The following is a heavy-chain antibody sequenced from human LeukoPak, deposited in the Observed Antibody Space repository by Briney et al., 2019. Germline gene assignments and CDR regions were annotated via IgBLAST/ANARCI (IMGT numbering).Heavy chain of an antibody. CDR2: INHSGST. CDR3: ATPIATGYSSSWSSY. CDR1: GGSFSGYY. J-gene: IGHJ4*02. D-gene: IGHD6-13*01. V-gene: IGHV4-34*01. Sequence: SETLSLTCAVYGGSFSGYYWSWIRQPPGKGLEWIGEINHSGSTNYNPSLKSRVTISVDTSKNQSSLRLSSVTAADTAVYYCATPIATGYSSSWSSYWGQGTLVTVSS.